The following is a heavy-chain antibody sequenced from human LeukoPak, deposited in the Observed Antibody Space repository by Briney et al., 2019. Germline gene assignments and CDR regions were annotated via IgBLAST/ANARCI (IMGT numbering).Heavy chain of an antibody. CDR3: ARAGRRWLQSGNSFDY. Sequence: ASVKVSCKASGYTFTSYDINWVRQATGQGLEWMGWMNPNSGNTGYAQKFQGRVTITRNTSISTAYMELSSLRSEDTAVYYCARAGRRWLQSGNSFDYWGQGTLVTVSS. J-gene: IGHJ4*02. CDR1: GYTFTSYD. V-gene: IGHV1-8*03. CDR2: MNPNSGNT. D-gene: IGHD5-24*01.